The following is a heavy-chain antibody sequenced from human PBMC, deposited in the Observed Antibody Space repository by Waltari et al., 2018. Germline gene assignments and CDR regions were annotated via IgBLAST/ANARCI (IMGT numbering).Heavy chain of an antibody. CDR3: ATEYSSSGWFDP. CDR2: FDPEDSET. CDR1: GYTLTELS. Sequence: QVQLVQSGAEVKKPGASVKVSCKVSGYTLTELSIPWLRQAPGKGLEWMGGFDPEDSETIYAQKFQGRVTMTEDTSTDTAYMELSSLRSEDTAVYYCATEYSSSGWFDPWGQGTLVTVSS. D-gene: IGHD6-6*01. J-gene: IGHJ5*02. V-gene: IGHV1-24*01.